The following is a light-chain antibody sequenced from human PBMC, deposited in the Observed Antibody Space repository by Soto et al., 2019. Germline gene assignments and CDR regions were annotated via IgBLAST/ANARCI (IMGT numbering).Light chain of an antibody. Sequence: EIVLTQSPATLSLSPGERATLSCRASQSVSSYLAWYQQKPGQAPRLLIYDSSTSATGIPARFSGSGSGTDFTRTISSLDPEDCGLCYCQKRNNWPTTFCQGTRLEIK. V-gene: IGKV3-11*01. CDR2: DSS. CDR1: QSVSSY. CDR3: QKRNNWPTT. J-gene: IGKJ5*01.